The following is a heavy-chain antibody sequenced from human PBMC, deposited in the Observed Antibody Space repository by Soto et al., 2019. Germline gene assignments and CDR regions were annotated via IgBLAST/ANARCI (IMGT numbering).Heavy chain of an antibody. CDR3: ARVVLMVYAIDY. Sequence: KTSETLSLTCTVSGGSISSGGYYWSWIRQHPGKGLEWIGYIYYSGSTYYNPSLKSRVTISVDTSKNQFSLKLSSVTAADTAVYYCARVVLMVYAIDYWGQGTLVTVPS. CDR1: GGSISSGGYY. J-gene: IGHJ4*02. CDR2: IYYSGST. D-gene: IGHD2-8*01. V-gene: IGHV4-31*03.